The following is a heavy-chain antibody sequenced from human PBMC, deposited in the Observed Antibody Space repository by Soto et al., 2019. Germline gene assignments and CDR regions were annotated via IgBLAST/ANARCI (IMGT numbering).Heavy chain of an antibody. Sequence: KPSETLSLTCAVSGGSISSGGYSWSWIRQPPGKGLEWIGYIYHSGSTYYNPSLKSRVTISVDRSKNQFSLKLSSVTAADTAVYYCARGIYCSSTSCRLGFDPWGQGTLVTVSS. V-gene: IGHV4-30-2*01. CDR1: GGSISSGGYS. CDR2: IYHSGST. D-gene: IGHD2-2*01. CDR3: ARGIYCSSTSCRLGFDP. J-gene: IGHJ5*02.